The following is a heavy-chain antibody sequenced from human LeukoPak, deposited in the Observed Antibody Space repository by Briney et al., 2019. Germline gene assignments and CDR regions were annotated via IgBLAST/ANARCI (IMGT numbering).Heavy chain of an antibody. CDR2: IYYSGST. CDR1: GGSISSYQ. J-gene: IGHJ3*02. D-gene: IGHD2-2*01. CDR3: ARGGGYCSSTSCYAEEEDAFDI. V-gene: IGHV4-59*01. Sequence: SETLSLTCTVSGGSISSYQWSWIRQPPGKGLEWIGYIYYSGSTDYNPSLKSRVTISIDTSKNQFSLKLSSVTAADTAVYYCARGGGYCSSTSCYAEEEDAFDIWGQGTMVTVSS.